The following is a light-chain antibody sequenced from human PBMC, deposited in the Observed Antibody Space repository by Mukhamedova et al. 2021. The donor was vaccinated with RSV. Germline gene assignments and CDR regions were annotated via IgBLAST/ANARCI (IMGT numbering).Light chain of an antibody. CDR2: GAS. CDR3: QKYFSAPYT. J-gene: IGKJ2*01. V-gene: IGKV1-27*01. Sequence: WYQRRVHGKVPKLLIYGASTLQSGVPSRFSGSGSGPDFTLTITSLQPEDVATYYCQKYFSAPYTFGQVTKLEIK.